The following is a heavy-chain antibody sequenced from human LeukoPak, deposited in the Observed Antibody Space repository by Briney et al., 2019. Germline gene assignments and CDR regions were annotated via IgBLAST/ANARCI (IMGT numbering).Heavy chain of an antibody. CDR3: ARDSIRHYYDSSGYYDPADY. CDR1: GGSISSSSYY. V-gene: IGHV4-39*07. Sequence: SETLSLTCTVSGGSISSSSYYWGWIRQPPGKGLEWIGSIYYSGSTYYNPSLKSRVTISVDTSKNQFSLKLSSVTAADTAVYYCARDSIRHYYDSSGYYDPADYWGQGTLVTVSS. CDR2: IYYSGST. J-gene: IGHJ4*02. D-gene: IGHD3-22*01.